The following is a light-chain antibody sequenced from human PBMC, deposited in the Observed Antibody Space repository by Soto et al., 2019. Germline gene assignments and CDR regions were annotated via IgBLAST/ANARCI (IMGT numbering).Light chain of an antibody. Sequence: DIQMTQSPSTMAASVGDRVTITCRASDSISPWVAWYQQKPGKAPKLLIYKASTLKSGVPSRFSGSGSGTDFSLSINSLQPEDFATYYCQQLNSYRLTFGGGTKVDIK. CDR2: KAS. V-gene: IGKV1-5*03. CDR3: QQLNSYRLT. J-gene: IGKJ4*01. CDR1: DSISPW.